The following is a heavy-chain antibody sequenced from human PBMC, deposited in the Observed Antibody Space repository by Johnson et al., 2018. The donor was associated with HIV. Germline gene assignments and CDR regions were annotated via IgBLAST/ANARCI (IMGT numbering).Heavy chain of an antibody. CDR2: IGTAGDT. D-gene: IGHD3-22*01. CDR1: GFTFSNYD. J-gene: IGHJ3*02. V-gene: IGHV3-13*01. CDR3: VRVAAGSSGYYRDAFDI. Sequence: VQLVESGGGLVQPGGSLRLSCAASGFTFSNYDMHWVRQTTEKGLEWVSAIGTAGDTYYPDSVKGRFTISRENAKNSLYLQMNSLRAGDTAVYFCVRVAAGSSGYYRDAFDIWGQGTMVTVSS.